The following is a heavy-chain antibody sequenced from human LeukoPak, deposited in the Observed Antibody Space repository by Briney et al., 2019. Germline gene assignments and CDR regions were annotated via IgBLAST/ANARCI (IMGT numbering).Heavy chain of an antibody. V-gene: IGHV4-30-4*01. CDR2: IYYSGST. Sequence: SQTLSLTCTVSGGSISSGDYYWSWIRQPPGKGLEWIGYIYYSGSTYYNPSLKSRVTISVDTSKNQFSLKLSSVTAADTAVYYCARDPLKGYPYGMDVWDKGTTVTVSS. J-gene: IGHJ6*04. CDR1: GGSISSGDYY. D-gene: IGHD2-15*01. CDR3: ARDPLKGYPYGMDV.